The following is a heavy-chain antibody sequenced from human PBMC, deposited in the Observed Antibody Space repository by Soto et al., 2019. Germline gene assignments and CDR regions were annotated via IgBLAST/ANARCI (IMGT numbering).Heavy chain of an antibody. Sequence: QVQLQESGPGLVKPSQTLSLTCTVSGGSISSGGYYWSWIRQHPGKGLEWIGSIYYSGSPYYTPSLKSRVTISVDTSKNQFSLKLSSVTAADTAVYYCARVRRVLPYEKALTFDYWGQGTLVTVSS. CDR1: GGSISSGGYY. J-gene: IGHJ4*02. CDR2: IYYSGSP. V-gene: IGHV4-31*03. D-gene: IGHD1-26*01. CDR3: ARVRRVLPYEKALTFDY.